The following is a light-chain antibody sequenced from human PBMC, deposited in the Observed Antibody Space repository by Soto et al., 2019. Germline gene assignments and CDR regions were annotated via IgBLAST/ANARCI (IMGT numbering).Light chain of an antibody. V-gene: IGLV2-23*01. Sequence: QSALTQPASVSGSPGQSITISCTGTSSDVGSYNLVSWYQQHPGKAPKLMIYEGSKRPSGVPNRFSGSKSGNTASLTISVLQAEDEADYYCCSYAGSSTVVVFGGGTKLTVL. CDR3: CSYAGSSTVVV. CDR2: EGS. CDR1: SSDVGSYNL. J-gene: IGLJ2*01.